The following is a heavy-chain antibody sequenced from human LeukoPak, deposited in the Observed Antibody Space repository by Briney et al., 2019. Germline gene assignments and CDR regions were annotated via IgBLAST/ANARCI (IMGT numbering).Heavy chain of an antibody. CDR2: IYPGDSDT. Sequence: GESLKISCKGSGYSFTSYWIGWVRQMPGKGLEWMGIIYPGDSDTRYSPSFQGQVTISADKSISTAYLQWSSLKAPDTAMYYCARQYYYGSGSYYNGYYYYYMDVWGKGTTVTVSS. CDR3: ARQYYYGSGSYYNGYYYYYMDV. V-gene: IGHV5-51*01. J-gene: IGHJ6*03. CDR1: GYSFTSYW. D-gene: IGHD3-10*01.